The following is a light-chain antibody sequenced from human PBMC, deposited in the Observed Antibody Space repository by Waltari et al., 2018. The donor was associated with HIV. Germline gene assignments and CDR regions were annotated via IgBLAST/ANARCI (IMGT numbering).Light chain of an antibody. CDR2: EVT. V-gene: IGLV2-23*02. Sequence: QSALTQPASVSGSPGQSITISCTETSRDVGNYNLVSWYQQYTGKAPKLLIYEVTKRPSGVSSRFSGSKSGNTASLTISDLQSEDEANYYCCSYGSSATFVVFGGGTRVTV. J-gene: IGLJ2*01. CDR1: SRDVGNYNL. CDR3: CSYGSSATFVV.